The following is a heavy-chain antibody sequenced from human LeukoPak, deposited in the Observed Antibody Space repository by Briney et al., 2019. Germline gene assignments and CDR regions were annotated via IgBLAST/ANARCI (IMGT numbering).Heavy chain of an antibody. CDR3: ARSDCGGDCYSAFDI. CDR1: GFTFSSYA. D-gene: IGHD2-21*02. J-gene: IGHJ3*02. Sequence: GGSLRVSCAASGFTFSSYAMSWVRQAPGEGLEWVSAISGSGGSTYYADSVKGRFTISRDNAKNSLYLQMNSLRDEDTAVYYCARSDCGGDCYSAFDIWGQGTMVTVSS. V-gene: IGHV3-23*01. CDR2: ISGSGGST.